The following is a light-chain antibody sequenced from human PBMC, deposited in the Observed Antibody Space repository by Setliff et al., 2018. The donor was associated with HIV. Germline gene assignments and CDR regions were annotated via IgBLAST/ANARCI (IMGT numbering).Light chain of an antibody. CDR3: CSYAGADAFEV. V-gene: IGLV2-23*02. CDR1: SGNVGSYNL. Sequence: QSVLTQPASVSGSPGQSITISCTGNSGNVGSYNLVSWYQQHPGKAPKLIIYEVTKRPSGVSNRISGSKSGNTASLTISGLQAEDETDYYCCSYAGADAFEVFGTGTKVTVL. J-gene: IGLJ1*01. CDR2: EVT.